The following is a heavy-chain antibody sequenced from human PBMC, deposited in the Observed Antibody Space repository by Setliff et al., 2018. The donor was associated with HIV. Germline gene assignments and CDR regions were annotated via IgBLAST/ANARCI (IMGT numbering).Heavy chain of an antibody. V-gene: IGHV3-48*01. CDR2: INVASDAI. CDR3: ARVDNSGYSVY. Sequence: GGSLRLSCAASGFTFTSYSMNWVRQAPGKGLEWVSYINVASDAIYYADSVKGRFTVSGDNARNSLYLQMNSLGAEDTAVYYCARVDNSGYSVYWGQGTLVTVSS. J-gene: IGHJ4*02. CDR1: GFTFTSYS. D-gene: IGHD3-22*01.